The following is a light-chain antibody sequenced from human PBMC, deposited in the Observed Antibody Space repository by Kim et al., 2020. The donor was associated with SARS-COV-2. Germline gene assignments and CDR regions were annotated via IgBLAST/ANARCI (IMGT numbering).Light chain of an antibody. CDR3: SSFRSGTSYV. CDR2: DVS. CDR1: RTDIEGYNH. J-gene: IGLJ1*01. V-gene: IGLV2-14*03. Sequence: ITISTTGTRTDIEGYNHVAWYQQHPGQAPRLLIYDVSERTSGVSDHFSGSKAGDPASLTIFGLQPEDESDYYCSSFRSGTSYVFGTGTKVTVL.